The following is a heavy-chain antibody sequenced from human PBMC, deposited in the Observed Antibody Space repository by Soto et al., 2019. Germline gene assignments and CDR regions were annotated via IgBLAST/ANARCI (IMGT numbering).Heavy chain of an antibody. CDR3: ASDIFKTGATGVFDI. Sequence: EVQLVESGGGLVQPGGSPRLSCAASGFTVSGNYMSWVRQAPGQGLEWVSVIYAAGSTYYIDSVNGRFTISRDNSKNTLYLQMNSLRAEDTAVYYCASDIFKTGATGVFDIWGQGTRVTVSS. CDR2: IYAAGST. D-gene: IGHD1-1*01. J-gene: IGHJ3*02. V-gene: IGHV3-66*01. CDR1: GFTVSGNY.